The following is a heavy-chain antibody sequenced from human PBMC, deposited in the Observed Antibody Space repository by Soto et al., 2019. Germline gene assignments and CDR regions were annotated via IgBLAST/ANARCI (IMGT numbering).Heavy chain of an antibody. J-gene: IGHJ5*02. CDR2: TYYRSKWYN. CDR1: GASVSSNSAA. V-gene: IGHV6-1*01. Sequence: SQTLSLTCAISGASVSSNSAAWNWIRQSPSRGLEWLGRTYYRSKWYNDYAVSVKSRITINPDTSKNQYSLQLNSVTPEDTAVYHWERTPEDYYDSSGPAGWFDPWGQGTLVTVSS. CDR3: ERTPEDYYDSSGPAGWFDP. D-gene: IGHD3-22*01.